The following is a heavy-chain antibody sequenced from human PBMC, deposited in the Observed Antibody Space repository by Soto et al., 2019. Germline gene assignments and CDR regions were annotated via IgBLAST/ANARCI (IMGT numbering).Heavy chain of an antibody. CDR2: IYPGDSDT. J-gene: IGHJ6*02. CDR3: ARHGDTYYYDSSGSDV. D-gene: IGHD3-22*01. CDR1: GYSFTSYW. V-gene: IGHV5-51*01. Sequence: GESLKISCKGSGYSFTSYWIGWVRQMPGKGLEWMGIIYPGDSDTRYSPSFQGQVTISADKSISTAYLQWSSLKASDTAMYYCARHGDTYYYDSSGSDVWGQGTAVTVSS.